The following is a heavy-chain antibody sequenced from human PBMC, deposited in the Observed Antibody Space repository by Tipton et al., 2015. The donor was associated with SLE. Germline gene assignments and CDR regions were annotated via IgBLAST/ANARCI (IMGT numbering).Heavy chain of an antibody. CDR2: IYHSGST. J-gene: IGHJ6*03. CDR3: ARAPHGYCSSTSCYPLTHYHYYMDV. Sequence: LRLSCAVYNGSLSGHYWSWIRQPPGKGLEWIGEIYHSGSTNYKPSLKSRVTISVDTSKNQFSLKLSSVTAADTAVYYCARAPHGYCSSTSCYPLTHYHYYMDVWGKGTTVTVSS. CDR1: NGSLSGHY. D-gene: IGHD2-2*01. V-gene: IGHV4-34*01.